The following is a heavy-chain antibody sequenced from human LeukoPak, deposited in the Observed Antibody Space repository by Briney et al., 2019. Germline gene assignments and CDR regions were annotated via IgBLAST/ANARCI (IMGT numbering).Heavy chain of an antibody. D-gene: IGHD4-17*01. CDR1: GGSISSSSYY. Sequence: PSETLSLTCTVSGGSISSSSYYWGWIRQPPGKGLEWIGSIYYSGSTYYNPSLKSRVTISVDTSKNQFSLKLSSVTAADTAVYYCARDRWATVTYNWFDPWGQGTLVTVSS. V-gene: IGHV4-39*02. CDR3: ARDRWATVTYNWFDP. CDR2: IYYSGST. J-gene: IGHJ5*02.